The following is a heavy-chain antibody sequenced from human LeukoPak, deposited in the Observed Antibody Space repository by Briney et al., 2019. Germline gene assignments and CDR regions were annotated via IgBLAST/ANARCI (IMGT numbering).Heavy chain of an antibody. D-gene: IGHD1-26*01. J-gene: IGHJ3*02. CDR2: IIPIFDTT. CDR1: GGTFSSYA. V-gene: IGHV1-69*13. Sequence: ASVKVSCKASGGTFSSYAISWVRQAPGQGLEWMGGIIPIFDTTNYAQKFQGRVTITADESTSTAYIELSSLRSEDPAIYSGARGIGGVYSGSWSLHDAFDIWGQGSMVTVSS. CDR3: ARGIGGVYSGSWSLHDAFDI.